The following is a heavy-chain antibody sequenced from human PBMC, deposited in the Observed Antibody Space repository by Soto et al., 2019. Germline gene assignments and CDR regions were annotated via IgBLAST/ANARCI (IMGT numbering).Heavy chain of an antibody. D-gene: IGHD3-10*01. J-gene: IGHJ5*02. CDR1: GASITTYY. V-gene: IGHV4-59*01. CDR2: ISYSGST. CDR3: ARDWDSSGLFDP. Sequence: PSETLSLTYSVSGASITTYYWSWIRQPPGKGLEWIGSISYSGSTKYNPSLESRVMISLDTSKNQFSLRLTSVTAADTALYYCARDWDSSGLFDPWGQGALVTVSS.